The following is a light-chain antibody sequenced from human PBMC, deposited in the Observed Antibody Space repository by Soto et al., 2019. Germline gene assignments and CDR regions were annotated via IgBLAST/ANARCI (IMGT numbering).Light chain of an antibody. V-gene: IGKV3-15*01. CDR2: DTS. J-gene: IGKJ4*01. CDR3: QPYNNWPLT. CDR1: QTVNSN. Sequence: EIVMTQSPATLSVSPGERATLSCRASQTVNSNLAWYQKKPGQAPRLLIYDTSTRATGVPTRFSGSRSGAEFTLTINSLQSEDFAVYYCQPYNNWPLTFGGGTKV.